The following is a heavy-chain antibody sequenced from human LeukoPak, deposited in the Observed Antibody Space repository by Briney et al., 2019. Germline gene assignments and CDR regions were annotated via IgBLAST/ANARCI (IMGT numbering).Heavy chain of an antibody. CDR2: INHSGST. V-gene: IGHV4-34*01. D-gene: IGHD1-26*01. CDR1: GGSFSGYY. CDR3: ARETSDTTPYFDY. J-gene: IGHJ4*02. Sequence: PSETLSLTCAVYGGSFSGYYWSWIRQPPGRGLEWIGKINHSGSTNYNPSLKSRVTISVDTSKNQFSLKLSSVTAADTAVYYCARETSDTTPYFDYWGQGTLVTVSS.